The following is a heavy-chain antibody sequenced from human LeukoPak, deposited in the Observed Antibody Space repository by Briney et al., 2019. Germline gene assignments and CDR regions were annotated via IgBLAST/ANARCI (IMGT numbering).Heavy chain of an antibody. CDR3: ARGNIVVVVAATPVYWFDP. J-gene: IGHJ5*02. D-gene: IGHD2-15*01. CDR2: IIPIFGSA. V-gene: IGHV1-69*13. Sequence: SVKVSCKASGGTFSSYAISWVRQAPGQGLEWMGGIIPIFGSANYAQKFQGRVTITADESTSTAYMELSSLRSEDTAVYYCARGNIVVVVAATPVYWFDPWGQGTLVTVSS. CDR1: GGTFSSYA.